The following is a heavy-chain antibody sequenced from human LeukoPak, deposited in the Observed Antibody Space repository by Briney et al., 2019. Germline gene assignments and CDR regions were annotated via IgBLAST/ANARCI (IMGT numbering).Heavy chain of an antibody. Sequence: GGSLRLSCAASGFTFSINAMSWVRQAPGKGLEWVSVISGGGGSTFYADSVKGRFTISRDNSKNTLYLQMNSLRAEDTAVYYCAKPILTAFGYFDYWGQGTLVTVSS. J-gene: IGHJ4*02. CDR2: ISGGGGST. V-gene: IGHV3-23*01. CDR1: GFTFSINA. CDR3: AKPILTAFGYFDY. D-gene: IGHD3-9*01.